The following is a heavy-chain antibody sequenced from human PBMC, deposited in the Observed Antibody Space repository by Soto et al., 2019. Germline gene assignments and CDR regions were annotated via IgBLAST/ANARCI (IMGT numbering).Heavy chain of an antibody. V-gene: IGHV4-59*01. D-gene: IGHD6-19*01. CDR3: ARDFPYIAVADT. CDR1: GGSISSYY. CDR2: IYYSGST. Sequence: PSETLSLTCTVSGGSISSYYWSWIRQPPGKGLEWIGYIYYSGSTNYNPSLKSRVTISVDTSKNQFSLKLSSVTAADTAVYYCARDFPYIAVADTWGQGTLVTVSS. J-gene: IGHJ5*02.